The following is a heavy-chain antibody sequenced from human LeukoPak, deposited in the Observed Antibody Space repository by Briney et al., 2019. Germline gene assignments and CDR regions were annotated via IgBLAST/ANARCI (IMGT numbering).Heavy chain of an antibody. D-gene: IGHD4-11*01. CDR3: ARTVTTRLFYFDY. CDR1: GYTFTSYC. CDR2: INTNTGKP. J-gene: IGHJ4*02. Sequence: GASVKVSCKASGYTFTSYCMHWVRQAPGQGLEWMGWINTNTGKPTYAQAFTGRFVFSLDTSVSTAYLQIDSLQADDATVYYCARTVTTRLFYFDYWGQGSLVTVSS. V-gene: IGHV7-4-1*01.